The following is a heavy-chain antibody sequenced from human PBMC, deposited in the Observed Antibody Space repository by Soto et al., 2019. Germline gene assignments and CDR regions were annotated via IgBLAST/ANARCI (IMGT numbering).Heavy chain of an antibody. CDR1: GFTFSSYG. Sequence: QVQLVESGGGEVQPGRSLRLSCAASGFTFSSYGMHWVRQAPGKGLEWVAVIWYDGSNKYYADSVKGRFTISRDNSKNTLYLQMNSLRAEDTAVYYSAREKDIVVVVATFDYWGQGTLVTVSS. CDR2: IWYDGSNK. J-gene: IGHJ4*02. V-gene: IGHV3-33*01. D-gene: IGHD2-15*01. CDR3: AREKDIVVVVATFDY.